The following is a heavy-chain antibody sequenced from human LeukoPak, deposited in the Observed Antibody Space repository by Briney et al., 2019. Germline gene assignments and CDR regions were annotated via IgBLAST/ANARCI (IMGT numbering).Heavy chain of an antibody. Sequence: SETLSLTCIVSGGSISSSSYYWGWIRQPPGKGLEWIGSINYSGSTYYNPSLKSRVTISVDTSKNQFSLKLSSVTAADTAVYYCARPDQRGYTYGYSAFDIWGQGTMVTVSS. J-gene: IGHJ3*02. CDR3: ARPDQRGYTYGYSAFDI. V-gene: IGHV4-39*01. D-gene: IGHD5-18*01. CDR2: INYSGST. CDR1: GGSISSSSYY.